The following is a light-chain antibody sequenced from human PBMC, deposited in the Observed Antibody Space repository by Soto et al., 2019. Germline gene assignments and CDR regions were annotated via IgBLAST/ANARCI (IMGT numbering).Light chain of an antibody. J-gene: IGKJ5*01. Sequence: DIVMTQSPDSLAVSLGERATINCKSSQSVLYSSNNKNYLAWYQQKPGQPPKLLIYWASTPESGVPDRFSGSGSGTDFTLNISSLQAEDVAVCYCQQYYSTPITFGQGTRLEIK. CDR2: WAS. CDR3: QQYYSTPIT. V-gene: IGKV4-1*01. CDR1: QSVLYSSNNKNY.